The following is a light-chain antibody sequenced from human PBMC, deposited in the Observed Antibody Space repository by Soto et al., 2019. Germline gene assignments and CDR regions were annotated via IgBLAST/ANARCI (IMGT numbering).Light chain of an antibody. V-gene: IGLV2-23*01. CDR2: EGT. CDR3: CARADTSTVL. CDR1: SRDVGNYNL. J-gene: IGLJ2*01. Sequence: QSVLTQPASVSGSPGQSIIISCIGTSRDVGNYNLFSWYQQYTDKAPKLIIYEGTKRPSGVSDRFSGSWSGNTASLTISGLQAEDEADYYCCARADTSTVLFGGGTQLTVL.